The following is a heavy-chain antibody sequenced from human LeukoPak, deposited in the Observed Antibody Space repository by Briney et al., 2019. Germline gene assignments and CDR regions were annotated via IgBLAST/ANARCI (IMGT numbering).Heavy chain of an antibody. CDR3: ARLVSGSDY. CDR2: INPNNGVT. V-gene: IGHV1-2*02. CDR1: GYSFSGSY. J-gene: IGHJ4*02. D-gene: IGHD6-25*01. Sequence: GASVKVSCKASGYSFSGSYLHWVRQAPGQKLEWMGWINPNNGVTKYAQKFQDRVTMTRDTAISTAYMELRRLRSDDTAVFYCARLVSGSDYWRQGTLVTVS.